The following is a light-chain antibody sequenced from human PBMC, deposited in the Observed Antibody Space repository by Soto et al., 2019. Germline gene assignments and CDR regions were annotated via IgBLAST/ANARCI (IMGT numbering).Light chain of an antibody. CDR1: SSNIGTYN. CDR3: AAWDDSLNGRV. Sequence: QSVLTQPPSASGTPGQRVTISCSGRSSNIGTYNVYWYQQLPGTTPRLLIYRNDQRPSGVPDRFSGSKSGTSASLAIDGLRTEDEADYYCAAWDDSLNGRVFGTGTKLTVL. CDR2: RND. V-gene: IGLV1-47*01. J-gene: IGLJ1*01.